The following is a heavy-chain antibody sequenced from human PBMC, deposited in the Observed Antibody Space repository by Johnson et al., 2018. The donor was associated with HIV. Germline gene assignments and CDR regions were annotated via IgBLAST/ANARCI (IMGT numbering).Heavy chain of an antibody. CDR3: AKDGGYGSGRLNAFDI. Sequence: VQLVESGGLMVQPGGSLRLSCAASGFSFGDYAMHWVRQVTGKGLEWVSLISWDGGSTYYADSVKGRFTISRDNSKNSLYLQMNSLRAEDTALYYCAKDGGYGSGRLNAFDIWPRDNGHRLF. D-gene: IGHD3-10*01. J-gene: IGHJ3*02. V-gene: IGHV3-43D*03. CDR1: GFSFGDYA. CDR2: ISWDGGST.